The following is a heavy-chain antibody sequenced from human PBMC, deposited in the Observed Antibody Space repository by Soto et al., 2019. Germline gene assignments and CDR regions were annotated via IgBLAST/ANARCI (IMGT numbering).Heavy chain of an antibody. V-gene: IGHV1-18*04. CDR2: ISAYNGNT. Sequence: GAGVKGSWKACGYTFTSYGISWVRQAPGQGLEWMGWISAYNGNTNYAQKRQGRVTMTTDTSTSTAYMELRRLRSDNTAVTYCARESSHPWELLPSDYYYSGMDVWGQGTTVTVSS. CDR1: GYTFTSYG. D-gene: IGHD1-26*01. CDR3: ARESSHPWELLPSDYYYSGMDV. J-gene: IGHJ6*02.